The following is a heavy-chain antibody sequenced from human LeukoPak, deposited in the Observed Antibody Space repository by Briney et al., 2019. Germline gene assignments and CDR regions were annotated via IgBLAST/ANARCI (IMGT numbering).Heavy chain of an antibody. Sequence: GGSLRLSCVDSGFTFSSSWMSWVRQAPGKGLEWVANVNQDGSQKDYVDSVKGRFTISRDNSKNTLYLQMNSLRGEDTAVYYCARVLSVSYCDSWGQGTLVTVSS. J-gene: IGHJ4*02. D-gene: IGHD2/OR15-2a*01. CDR3: ARVLSVSYCDS. CDR2: VNQDGSQK. CDR1: GFTFSSSW. V-gene: IGHV3-7*03.